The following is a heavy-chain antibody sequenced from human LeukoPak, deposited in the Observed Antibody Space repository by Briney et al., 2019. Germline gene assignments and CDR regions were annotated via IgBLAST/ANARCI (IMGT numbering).Heavy chain of an antibody. D-gene: IGHD6-6*01. V-gene: IGHV4-39*07. Sequence: SETLSLTCTVSGGSISSSSYYWGWIRQPPGKGLEWIGYIYHSGSTYYNPSLKSRVTISVDRSKNQFSLKLSSVTAADTAVYYCARDSAARPRYFDYWGQGTLVTVSS. CDR2: IYHSGST. CDR3: ARDSAARPRYFDY. CDR1: GGSISSSSYY. J-gene: IGHJ4*02.